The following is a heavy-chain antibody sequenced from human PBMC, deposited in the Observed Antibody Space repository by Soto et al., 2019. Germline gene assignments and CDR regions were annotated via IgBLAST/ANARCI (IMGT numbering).Heavy chain of an antibody. CDR1: GGSFSGYY. CDR3: ARGNVDIVATVFDY. CDR2: INHSGST. V-gene: IGHV4-34*01. D-gene: IGHD5-12*01. J-gene: IGHJ4*02. Sequence: QVQLQQWGAGLLKPSETLSLTCAVYGGSFSGYYWSWIRQPPGKGLEWIGEINHSGSTNYNPSLKRRCTISVDTSKNQVSLKLSSVTAADTAVYYCARGNVDIVATVFDYWGQGTLVTVSS.